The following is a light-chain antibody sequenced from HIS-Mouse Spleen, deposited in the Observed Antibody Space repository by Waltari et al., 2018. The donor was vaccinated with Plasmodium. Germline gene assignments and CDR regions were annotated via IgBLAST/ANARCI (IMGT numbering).Light chain of an antibody. CDR1: SLRSYY. Sequence: SSELTQDPAVSVALGQTVRITCQGDSLRSYYASWYQQKPGQAPVLVLYGKNNRPSGIPDRFSVSSSGNTASLTSTGARAEDEADYYCNSRDSSGNQVFGGGTKLTVL. CDR3: NSRDSSGNQV. J-gene: IGLJ2*01. CDR2: GKN. V-gene: IGLV3-19*01.